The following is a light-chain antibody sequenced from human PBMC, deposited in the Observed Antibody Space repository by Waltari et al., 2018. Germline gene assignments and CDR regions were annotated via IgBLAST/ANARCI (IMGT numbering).Light chain of an antibody. Sequence: QAALTQPRSVSGSPGQSVTISCSGTARDIGTYNYVSWFQQHPDAAPKLIISEVTKRPSGISKRFSGSKSGNSASLTISGLQAEDEADYYCCSHGGTSWIFGGGTRLTVL. CDR3: CSHGGTSWI. CDR2: EVT. J-gene: IGLJ2*01. V-gene: IGLV2-14*01. CDR1: ARDIGTYNY.